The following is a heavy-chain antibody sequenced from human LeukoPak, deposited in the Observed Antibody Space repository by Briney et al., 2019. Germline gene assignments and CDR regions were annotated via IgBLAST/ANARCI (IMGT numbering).Heavy chain of an antibody. CDR3: AKDFDGSGSQGDDY. CDR1: GFTFSSYE. J-gene: IGHJ4*02. CDR2: ISGSGGST. Sequence: QSGGSLRLSCAASGFTFSSYEMNWVRQAPGKGLEWVSAISGSGGSTYYADSVKGRFTISRDNSKNTLYLQMNSLRAEDTAVYYCAKDFDGSGSQGDDYWGQGTLVTVSS. V-gene: IGHV3-23*01. D-gene: IGHD3-10*01.